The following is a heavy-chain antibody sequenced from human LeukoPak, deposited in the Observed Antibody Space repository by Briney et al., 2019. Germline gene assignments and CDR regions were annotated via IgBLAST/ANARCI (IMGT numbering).Heavy chain of an antibody. J-gene: IGHJ3*02. CDR1: GFTFSSYG. D-gene: IGHD4-23*01. CDR2: IWYDGSNK. CDR3: ARDTAGGNHDAFDI. V-gene: IGHV3-33*01. Sequence: GGPLRLSCAASGFTFSSYGMHWVRQAPGKGLEWVAVIWYDGSNKYYADSVKGRFTISRDNSKNTLYLQMNSLRAEDTAVYYCARDTAGGNHDAFDIWGQGTMVTVSS.